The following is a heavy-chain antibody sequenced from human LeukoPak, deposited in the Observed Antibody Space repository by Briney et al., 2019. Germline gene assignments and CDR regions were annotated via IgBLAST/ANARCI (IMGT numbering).Heavy chain of an antibody. CDR2: IYHSGST. J-gene: IGHJ4*02. CDR1: GGSISSGGYY. V-gene: IGHV4-30-2*01. CDR3: ARVLYQLRPEYFDY. Sequence: SQTLSLTCTVSGGSISSGGYYWSWIRQPPGKGLEWIGYIYHSGSTYYNPSLKSRVTISVDRSKNQFSLKLSSVTAADTAVYYCARVLYQLRPEYFDYWGQGTLVTVSS. D-gene: IGHD2-2*01.